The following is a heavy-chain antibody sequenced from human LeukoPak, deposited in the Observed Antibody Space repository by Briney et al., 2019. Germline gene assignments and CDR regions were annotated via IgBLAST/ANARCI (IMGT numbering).Heavy chain of an antibody. D-gene: IGHD3-22*01. Sequence: GGSLRLSCAASGFTFSSYAMSWVRQAPGKGLEWVSAISGSGGSTYYADSVKGRFTISRDNSKNTLYLQMNSLRAEDTAVYYCAKDLDYYDSSGYMNDDAFDIWGQGTVVTVSS. CDR1: GFTFSSYA. J-gene: IGHJ3*02. CDR2: ISGSGGST. CDR3: AKDLDYYDSSGYMNDDAFDI. V-gene: IGHV3-23*01.